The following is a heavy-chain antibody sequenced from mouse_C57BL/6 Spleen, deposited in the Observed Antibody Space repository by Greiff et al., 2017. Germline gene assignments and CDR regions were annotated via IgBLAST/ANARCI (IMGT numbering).Heavy chain of an antibody. V-gene: IGHV1-15*01. Sequence: QVQLKQSGAELVRPGASVTLSCKASGYTFTDYEMHWVKQTPVHGLEWIGAIDPETGGTAYNQKFKGKAILTADKSSSTAYMELRRRTSEDSAVYYCTRWGVTTRAATRSWFAYWGQGTLVTVSA. CDR2: IDPETGGT. D-gene: IGHD2-5*01. J-gene: IGHJ3*01. CDR1: GYTFTDYE. CDR3: TRWGVTTRAATRSWFAY.